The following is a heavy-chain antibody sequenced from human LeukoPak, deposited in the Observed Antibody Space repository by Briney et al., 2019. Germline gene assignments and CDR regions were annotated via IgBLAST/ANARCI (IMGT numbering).Heavy chain of an antibody. V-gene: IGHV4-59*01. D-gene: IGHD4-23*01. Sequence: SETLSLTCTVSGGSISSYYWSWIRQPPGKGLEWIGYIHYSGFSNYNPSLKSRVTISVDTSKTQFSLKLSFVTAADTAVYYCARDLHGGNTGLGYSGQGTLVTVSS. CDR2: IHYSGFS. J-gene: IGHJ1*01. CDR3: ARDLHGGNTGLGY. CDR1: GGSISSYY.